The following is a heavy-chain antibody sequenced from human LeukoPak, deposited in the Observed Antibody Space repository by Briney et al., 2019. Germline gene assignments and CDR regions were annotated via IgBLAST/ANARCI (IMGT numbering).Heavy chain of an antibody. Sequence: VASVKVSCKASGYTFTAYYIHWMRQAPGQGLEWVGWINPNSGGSHYARRFQGRVTVTSDTSINTAYMELTSLTTDDTAVYYCARGPRYGESGYDLGPYWGQGTLVTVSS. J-gene: IGHJ4*02. CDR1: GYTFTAYY. V-gene: IGHV1-2*02. CDR3: ARGPRYGESGYDLGPY. CDR2: INPNSGGS. D-gene: IGHD5-12*01.